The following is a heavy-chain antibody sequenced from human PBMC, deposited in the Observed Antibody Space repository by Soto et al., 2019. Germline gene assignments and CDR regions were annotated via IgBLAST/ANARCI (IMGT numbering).Heavy chain of an antibody. CDR3: ARFDYDFWSGYPYGMDV. CDR2: INPSGGST. V-gene: IGHV1-46*01. D-gene: IGHD3-3*01. Sequence: ASVKVSCKASGYTFTSYYIHWVRQAPGHGLEWMAIINPSGGSTDYAQKFQGRVTLTRDTSTSTVHMELSSLRSEDTAVYYCARFDYDFWSGYPYGMDVWGQGTTVTVSS. CDR1: GYTFTSYY. J-gene: IGHJ6*02.